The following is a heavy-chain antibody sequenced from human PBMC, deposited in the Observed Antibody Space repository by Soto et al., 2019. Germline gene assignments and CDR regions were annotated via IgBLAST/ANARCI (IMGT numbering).Heavy chain of an antibody. D-gene: IGHD2-15*01. CDR2: TIPIFSVT. V-gene: IGHV1-69*13. CDR1: GGTFGRYS. CDR3: ASNSQYCSGGSCYAY. Sequence: SVEVSCRASGGTFGRYSISWVRLAPGQGLEWMGGTIPIFSVTNCAQKYQGRVTIIADASTKTAYMELTSLTSDDTAVYYCASNSQYCSGGSCYAYWGQGTLVTLS. J-gene: IGHJ4*02.